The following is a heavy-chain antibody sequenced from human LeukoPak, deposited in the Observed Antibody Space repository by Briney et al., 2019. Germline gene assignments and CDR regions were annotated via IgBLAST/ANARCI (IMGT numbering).Heavy chain of an antibody. Sequence: HSGGSLRLSCAASGFTFSSYGMSWVRQAPGKGLEWVSVISGSGDRTYYADSVKGRFTISRDNSKNTLYLQMNSLRAEDTAVYYCAKSPILAVAGHSFDYWGQGTLVTVSS. V-gene: IGHV3-23*01. CDR3: AKSPILAVAGHSFDY. CDR2: ISGSGDRT. CDR1: GFTFSSYG. J-gene: IGHJ4*02. D-gene: IGHD6-19*01.